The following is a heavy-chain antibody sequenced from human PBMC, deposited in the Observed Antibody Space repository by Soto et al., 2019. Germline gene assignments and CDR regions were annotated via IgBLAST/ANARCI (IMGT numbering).Heavy chain of an antibody. J-gene: IGHJ4*02. CDR1: GYTFTSYG. CDR3: ARLFCSSGVCPGDY. CDR2: ISAYNGNT. D-gene: IGHD2-8*02. Sequence: ASVKVSCKASGYTFTSYGISWVRQAPGQGLEWMGWISAYNGNTNYAQKLQGRVTTTTDTSTSTAYMELRSLRSDDTAVYYCARLFCSSGVCPGDYWGQGTLVTVSS. V-gene: IGHV1-18*04.